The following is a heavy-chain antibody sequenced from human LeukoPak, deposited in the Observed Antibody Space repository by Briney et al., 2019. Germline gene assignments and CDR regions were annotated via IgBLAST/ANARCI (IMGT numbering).Heavy chain of an antibody. CDR3: ARGGVVGIFGDI. D-gene: IGHD3-3*01. Sequence: PSETLSLTCTVSGVPITSGGYYWSWIRQHPGKGLEWLGYIYYSGSTYYNPSLKSRLTISLDTSKNHFSLRLTSVTAADTAVYYCARGGVVGIFGDIWGQGTMVTVSS. V-gene: IGHV4-31*03. J-gene: IGHJ3*02. CDR1: GVPITSGGYY. CDR2: IYYSGST.